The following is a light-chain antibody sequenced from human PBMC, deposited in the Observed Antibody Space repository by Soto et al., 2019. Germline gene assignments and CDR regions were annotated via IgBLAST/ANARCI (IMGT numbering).Light chain of an antibody. Sequence: QSALTQPASVSGSPGQSIIISCTAASSDVGTYSLVSWYPQHPGKAPKLMIYEGSRRPSGVSNRFSGSTSDNTASLTISGLQAEDEADYYCCSYAGSTNFVLFGGGTKFTVL. CDR2: EGS. V-gene: IGLV2-23*01. J-gene: IGLJ3*02. CDR3: CSYAGSTNFVL. CDR1: SSDVGTYSL.